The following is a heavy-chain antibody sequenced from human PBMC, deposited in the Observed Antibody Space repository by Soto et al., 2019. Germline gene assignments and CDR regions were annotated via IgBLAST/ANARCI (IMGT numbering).Heavy chain of an antibody. Sequence: GSGPTLVNPTETLTLTCTFSGFSLTTTGVGVGWIRQPPGKALEWLGVIYWDDDERYSPSLKSRLTITKDTSENQVVLTVTNMDPVDTATYFCAHSVTLYHVAAHFDYWGQGILVTVSS. CDR1: GFSLTTTGVG. D-gene: IGHD6-19*01. CDR2: IYWDDDE. V-gene: IGHV2-5*02. CDR3: AHSVTLYHVAAHFDY. J-gene: IGHJ4*02.